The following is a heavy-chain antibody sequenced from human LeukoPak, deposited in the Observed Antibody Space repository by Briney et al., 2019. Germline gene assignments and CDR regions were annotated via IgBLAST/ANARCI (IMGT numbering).Heavy chain of an antibody. CDR3: ARGPNSSGWIYYFDY. CDR2: ISSSASSI. D-gene: IGHD6-19*01. J-gene: IGHJ4*02. CDR1: GFTFSHYE. Sequence: GGSLRLSCAASGFTFSHYEMNWVRQAPGKGLEWLSSISSSASSIYYADSVKGRFTISRDNAKKSVYLQVNSLRAEDTAVYYCARGPNSSGWIYYFDYWGQGTLVTVSS. V-gene: IGHV3-48*03.